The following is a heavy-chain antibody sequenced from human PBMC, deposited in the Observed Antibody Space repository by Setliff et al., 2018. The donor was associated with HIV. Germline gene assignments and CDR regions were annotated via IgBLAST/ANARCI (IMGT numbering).Heavy chain of an antibody. CDR3: AKSSIAARPVYYYHALDV. CDR2: IYNGAAT. V-gene: IGHV3-53*01. D-gene: IGHD6-6*01. CDR1: GFTVSGHY. Sequence: PGGSLRLSCEASGFTVSGHYMSWVRQAPGKGLEWVSVIYNGAATYYADSVKGRFTISRDNSKNALFLQMNSLRGEDTAIYYCAKSSIAARPVYYYHALDVWGQGTTVTVSS. J-gene: IGHJ6*02.